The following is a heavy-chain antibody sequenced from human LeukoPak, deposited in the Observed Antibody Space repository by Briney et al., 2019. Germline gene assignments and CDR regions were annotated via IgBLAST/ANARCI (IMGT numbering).Heavy chain of an antibody. CDR2: IASDGSHG. J-gene: IGHJ3*02. CDR1: GFTFRNYG. D-gene: IGHD1-26*01. CDR3: ARGGSYLSAFDI. V-gene: IGHV3-30*03. Sequence: GTSLRLSCAASGFTFRNYGMHWVRQAPGKGLEWVAIIASDGSHGYYADSVKGRFTFSRDNSRNTVYLQMNSLRAEDTAVYYCARGGSYLSAFDIWGQGTMVTVSS.